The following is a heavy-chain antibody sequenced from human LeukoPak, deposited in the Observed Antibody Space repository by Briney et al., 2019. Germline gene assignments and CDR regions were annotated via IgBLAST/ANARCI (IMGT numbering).Heavy chain of an antibody. D-gene: IGHD3-22*01. CDR2: ISWNRGSI. CDR1: GFTFDDYA. V-gene: IGHV3-9*01. J-gene: IGHJ4*02. CDR3: AKDMGWYYYDSSGSKGFDY. Sequence: QPGGSLRLSCAASGFTFDDYAMHWVRHAPGKGLEWVSGISWNRGSIIYADSVKGRFTISRDNAKNSLYLQTNSLRAEDTALYYCAKDMGWYYYDSSGSKGFDYWGQGTLVTVSS.